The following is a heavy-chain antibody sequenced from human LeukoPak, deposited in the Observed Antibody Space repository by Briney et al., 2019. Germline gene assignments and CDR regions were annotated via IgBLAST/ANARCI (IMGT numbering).Heavy chain of an antibody. CDR3: ARSSSSSSYTAFDI. Sequence: SETLSLTCTVSGGSIRSYCWSWVRQPAGKGLEWIGRIYFSGSTNYSPSLKSRVTLSIDTSNSQFLLNLHSVTAADTAVYYCARSSSSSSYTAFDIWGQGTTVTVSS. D-gene: IGHD6-13*01. CDR2: IYFSGST. J-gene: IGHJ3*02. V-gene: IGHV4-4*07. CDR1: GGSIRSYC.